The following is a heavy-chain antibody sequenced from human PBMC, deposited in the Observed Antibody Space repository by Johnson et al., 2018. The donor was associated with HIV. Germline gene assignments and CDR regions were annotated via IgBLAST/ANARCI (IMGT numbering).Heavy chain of an antibody. J-gene: IGHJ3*02. CDR3: ARDSAYCGGDCHDAFDI. V-gene: IGHV3-23*04. D-gene: IGHD2-21*02. CDR1: GFTFSSYA. CDR2: ISGSGGST. Sequence: VQLVESGGGLVQPGGSLRPSCAASGFTFSSYAMSWVRQAPGKGLEWVSAISGSGGSTYYADSVTGRFTISRDNSKNTLYLQMNSLRAEDTAVYYCARDSAYCGGDCHDAFDIWGQGTMVTVSS.